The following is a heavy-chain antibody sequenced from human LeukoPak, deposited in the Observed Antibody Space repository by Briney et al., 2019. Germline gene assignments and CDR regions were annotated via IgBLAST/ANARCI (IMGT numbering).Heavy chain of an antibody. D-gene: IGHD2-8*01. J-gene: IGHJ6*03. CDR1: GYTFTSYY. CDR2: INPSGGST. V-gene: IGHV1-46*01. Sequence: ASVKVSCKASGYTFTSYYMHWVRQAPGQGLEWMGIINPSGGSTSFAQKFQGSVTMTRDTSISTTYIELSRLKYDDTAVYYCARGSGFQYRGITTNYYMDVWGKGTTVTVSS. CDR3: ARGSGFQYRGITTNYYMDV.